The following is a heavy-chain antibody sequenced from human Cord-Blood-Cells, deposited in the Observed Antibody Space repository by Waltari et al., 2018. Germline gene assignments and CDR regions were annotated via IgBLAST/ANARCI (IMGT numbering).Heavy chain of an antibody. CDR3: AKSPRIAVAGTDAFDI. V-gene: IGHV3-23*01. CDR1: GFTFSSYA. D-gene: IGHD6-19*01. CDR2: IRGIGGST. Sequence: EVQLLESGGGLVQPGGSLRLSCAASGFTFSSYAMSWVRQAPGKGLEWVSAIRGIGGSTYYADSVKGRFTISRDNSKNTLYLQMNSLRAEDTAVYYCAKSPRIAVAGTDAFDIWGQGINGHRLF. J-gene: IGHJ3*02.